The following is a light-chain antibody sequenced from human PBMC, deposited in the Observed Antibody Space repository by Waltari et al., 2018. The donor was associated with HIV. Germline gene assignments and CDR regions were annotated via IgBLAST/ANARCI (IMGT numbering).Light chain of an antibody. CDR3: QQYKSYFAWT. CDR1: QSIGSW. Sequence: DIQMTQSPSTLSASVGDRVTITCRASQSIGSWLAWYQQKSGKAPKLLLYKASSLERGVPSRFSGSGSGTEFTLTISSLQPDDLATYYCQQYKSYFAWTFGKGTKVEIK. J-gene: IGKJ1*01. CDR2: KAS. V-gene: IGKV1-5*03.